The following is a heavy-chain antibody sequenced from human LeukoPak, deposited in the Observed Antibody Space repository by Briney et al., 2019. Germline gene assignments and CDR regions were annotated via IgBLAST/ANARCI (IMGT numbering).Heavy chain of an antibody. J-gene: IGHJ5*02. D-gene: IGHD2-2*01. Sequence: ASVKVSCKAFGYTFTGYWMHWVRQAPGQGLEWMGWISAYNGNTNYAQKLQGRVTMTTDTSTSTAYMELRSLRSDDTAVYYCARDLCSSTSCYAVGGMSDWFDPWGQGTLVTVSS. V-gene: IGHV1-18*04. CDR3: ARDLCSSTSCYAVGGMSDWFDP. CDR2: ISAYNGNT. CDR1: GYTFTGYW.